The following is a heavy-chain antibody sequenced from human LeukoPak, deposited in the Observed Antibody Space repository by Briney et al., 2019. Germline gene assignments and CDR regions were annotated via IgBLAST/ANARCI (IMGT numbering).Heavy chain of an antibody. J-gene: IGHJ6*03. Sequence: SETLSLTCTVSGGSISSGSYYWSWIRQPAGKGLEWIGRIYTSGSTNYNPSLKSRVTISVDTSKNQFSLKLSSVTAADTALYYCARIGAHYYYYYMDVWAKGTTVTVSS. CDR3: ARIGAHYYYYYMDV. V-gene: IGHV4-61*02. CDR1: GGSISSGSYY. CDR2: IYTSGST. D-gene: IGHD1-26*01.